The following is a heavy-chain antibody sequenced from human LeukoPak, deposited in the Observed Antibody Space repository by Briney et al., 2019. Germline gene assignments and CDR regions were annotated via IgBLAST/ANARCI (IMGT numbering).Heavy chain of an antibody. CDR1: GGSISSSSYY. CDR2: IYYSGST. V-gene: IGHV4-39*07. J-gene: IGHJ6*03. Sequence: SETLSLTCTVSGGSISSSSYYWGWIRQPPGEGLEWIGSIYYSGSTYYNPSLKSRVTISVDTSKNQSSLKLSSVTAADTAVYYCARVLRGSREFRSYYYYMDVWGKGTTVTVSS. D-gene: IGHD3-10*01. CDR3: ARVLRGSREFRSYYYYMDV.